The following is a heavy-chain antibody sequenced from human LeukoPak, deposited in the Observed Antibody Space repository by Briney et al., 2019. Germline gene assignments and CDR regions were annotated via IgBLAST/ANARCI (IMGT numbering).Heavy chain of an antibody. CDR1: GFTFSSYA. V-gene: IGHV3-23*01. CDR3: AKAVAASWYYFDY. D-gene: IGHD2-15*01. CDR2: ISGSGGST. Sequence: GGSLRLSCAASGFTFSSYAMSWVRQAPGKGLEWVSAISGSGGSTYYADSVKGRFTISRDNSKNTLYLQMNTLRTEDTAVYYCAKAVAASWYYFDYWGQGTLVTVSS. J-gene: IGHJ4*02.